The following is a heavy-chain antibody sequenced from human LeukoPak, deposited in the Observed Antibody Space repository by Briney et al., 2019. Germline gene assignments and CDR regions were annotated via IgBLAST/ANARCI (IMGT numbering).Heavy chain of an antibody. Sequence: PGRSLRLSCAASGFTFSSHGMHWVRQAPGKGLEWVAVIWYDGSNKYYADSVKGRFTISRDNSKNTLYLQMNSLRAEDTAVYYCASDAAGGDTSLGDYWGQGTLVTVSS. D-gene: IGHD2-21*02. V-gene: IGHV3-33*01. CDR2: IWYDGSNK. J-gene: IGHJ4*02. CDR1: GFTFSSHG. CDR3: ASDAAGGDTSLGDY.